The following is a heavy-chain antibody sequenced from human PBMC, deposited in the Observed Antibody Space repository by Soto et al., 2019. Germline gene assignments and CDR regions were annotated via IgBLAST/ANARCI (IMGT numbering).Heavy chain of an antibody. CDR3: ARGERYFDWLYDY. J-gene: IGHJ4*02. D-gene: IGHD3-9*01. CDR1: GFTFSSYN. V-gene: IGHV3-21*01. CDR2: ISSSSSYI. Sequence: EVQLVESGGGLVKPGGSLRLSCAASGFTFSSYNMNWVRQAPGKGLEWVSSISSSSSYIYYADSVKDRFTISRDNAKNSLYLQMNSLRAEDTALYYCARGERYFDWLYDYWGQGTLVTVSS.